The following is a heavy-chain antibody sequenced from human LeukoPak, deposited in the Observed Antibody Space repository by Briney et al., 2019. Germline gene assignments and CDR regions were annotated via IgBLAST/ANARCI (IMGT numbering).Heavy chain of an antibody. CDR3: ARELEWLLHEYYFDY. J-gene: IGHJ4*02. CDR2: INSDGSST. Sequence: GGSLRLSCAASGXTFSNYWMHWVRQAPGKGLVWVSRINSDGSSTTYADSVKGRFTISRDNAKNTLYLQMNSLRAEDTAVYYCARELEWLLHEYYFDYWGQGTLVTVSS. CDR1: GXTFSNYW. D-gene: IGHD3-3*01. V-gene: IGHV3-74*01.